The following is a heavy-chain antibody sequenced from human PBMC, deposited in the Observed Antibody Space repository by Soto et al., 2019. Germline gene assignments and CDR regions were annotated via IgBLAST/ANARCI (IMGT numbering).Heavy chain of an antibody. J-gene: IGHJ2*01. CDR2: INTDSGGT. CDR1: GYSFTVYH. CDR3: ATELRSGYYKYWYFDL. V-gene: IGHV1-2*02. Sequence: QVQLVQSGAEVKKPGASVKVSCKASGYSFTVYHMHWVRQAPGQGLEWMGWINTDSGGTKYAQKFECRVTMRGETSINIAYMEMSNLIFDDTAVYYCATELRSGYYKYWYFDLWGRGTLITVSS. D-gene: IGHD3-3*01.